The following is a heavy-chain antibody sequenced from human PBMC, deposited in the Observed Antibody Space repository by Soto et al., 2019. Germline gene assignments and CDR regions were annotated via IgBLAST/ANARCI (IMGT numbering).Heavy chain of an antibody. J-gene: IGHJ4*02. V-gene: IGHV4-39*01. CDR3: ARWNPPLGGGDY. CDR2: IYYSGST. CDR1: GGSISSSSYY. D-gene: IGHD3-16*01. Sequence: QLQLQESGPGLVKPSETLSLTCTVSGGSISSSSYYWGWIRQPPGKGLEWIGSIYYSGSTYYNPSLKSRVPLSVDTTKNLFSLKLSPVAAADTGVYFCARWNPPLGGGDYWGQGTLVTVSS.